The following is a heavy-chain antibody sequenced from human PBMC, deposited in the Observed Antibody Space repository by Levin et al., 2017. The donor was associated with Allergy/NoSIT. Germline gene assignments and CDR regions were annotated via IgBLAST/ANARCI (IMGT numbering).Heavy chain of an antibody. Sequence: PGGSLRLSCAASGFTFSSYSMNWVRQAPGKGLEWVSSISSSSSYIYYADSVKGRFTISRDNAKNSLYLQMNSLRAEDTAVYYCAGRYSGYGNEENYYYGMDVWGQGTTVTVSS. CDR1: GFTFSSYS. J-gene: IGHJ6*02. V-gene: IGHV3-21*01. CDR2: ISSSSSYI. CDR3: AGRYSGYGNEENYYYGMDV. D-gene: IGHD5-12*01.